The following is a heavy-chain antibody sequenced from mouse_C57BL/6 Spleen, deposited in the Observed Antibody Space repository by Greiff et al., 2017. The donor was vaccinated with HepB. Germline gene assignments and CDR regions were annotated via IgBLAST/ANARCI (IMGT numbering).Heavy chain of an antibody. D-gene: IGHD1-1*01. V-gene: IGHV5-4*01. Sequence: EVQLVESGGGLVKPGGSLKLSCAASGFTFSSYAMSWVRQTPEKRLEWVATISDGGSYTYYPDNVRGRFTISRDNAKNNLYLQMSHLKSEDTAMYYCARDRGYYGSSYGLDVWGTGTTVTVSS. CDR1: GFTFSSYA. J-gene: IGHJ1*03. CDR2: ISDGGSYT. CDR3: ARDRGYYGSSYGLDV.